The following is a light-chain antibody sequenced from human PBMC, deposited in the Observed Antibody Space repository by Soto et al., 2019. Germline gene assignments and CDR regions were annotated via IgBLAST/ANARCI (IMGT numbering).Light chain of an antibody. Sequence: QSARAQPASVSGSPGQSITMSCTGTSSDVGGYNYVSWYQQHPGKVPKLMIYDVSNRPSGVSNRFSGSKSGNTASLTISGLQAEDEADYYCSSYTSSSTVIFGGGTQLTVL. CDR2: DVS. V-gene: IGLV2-14*03. CDR3: SSYTSSSTVI. CDR1: SSDVGGYNY. J-gene: IGLJ2*01.